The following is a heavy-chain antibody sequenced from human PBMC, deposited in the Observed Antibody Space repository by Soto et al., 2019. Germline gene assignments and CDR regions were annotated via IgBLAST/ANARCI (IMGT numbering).Heavy chain of an antibody. Sequence: ASVKVSCKASGYTVTSYAMHWVRQAPGQRLEWMGWINAGNGNTKYSQKFQGRVTITRDTSASTAYMELSSLRSEDTAVYYCARSPTVVTPDWYFDLWGRGTLVTVSS. CDR3: ARSPTVVTPDWYFDL. CDR2: INAGNGNT. D-gene: IGHD4-17*01. J-gene: IGHJ2*01. CDR1: GYTVTSYA. V-gene: IGHV1-3*01.